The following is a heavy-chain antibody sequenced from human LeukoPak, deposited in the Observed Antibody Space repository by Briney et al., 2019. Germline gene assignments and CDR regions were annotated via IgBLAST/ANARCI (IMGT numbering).Heavy chain of an antibody. Sequence: RGSLRLSCAASGFTFDDYGMSWVRQAPGKGLEWVSGINWNGGSTGYADSVKGRFTISRDNAKNSLYLQMNSMRAEDTALYYCARASYSGYDSDYWGQATLVTVSA. V-gene: IGHV3-20*04. D-gene: IGHD5-12*01. J-gene: IGHJ4*02. CDR3: ARASYSGYDSDY. CDR1: GFTFDDYG. CDR2: INWNGGST.